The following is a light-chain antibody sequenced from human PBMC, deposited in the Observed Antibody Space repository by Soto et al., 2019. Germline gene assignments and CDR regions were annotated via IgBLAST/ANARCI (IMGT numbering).Light chain of an antibody. CDR1: QSISSSY. J-gene: IGKJ4*01. CDR2: HAS. CDR3: QQYGDSLLT. Sequence: NVWTQSPGTLSLSPGERATLSCRASQSISSSYLAWYQQKPGQTPRLLIYHASNRATGIPDRFSGSGSGTDFTLTISRLEPEDFAVYYCQQYGDSLLTFGGGTKVEIK. V-gene: IGKV3-20*01.